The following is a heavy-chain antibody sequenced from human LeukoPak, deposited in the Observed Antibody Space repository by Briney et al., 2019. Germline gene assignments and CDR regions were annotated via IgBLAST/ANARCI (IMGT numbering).Heavy chain of an antibody. V-gene: IGHV4-59*08. CDR2: IYYSGST. D-gene: IGHD2-2*01. CDR3: ARSDCSTSCYTDY. CDR1: GGSISSYY. Sequence: SETLSLTCTVSGGSISSYYWSGIRQPPGKGLEWIGYIYYSGSTNYNPSLKSRVTISVDTSKNQFSLKLSSVTAADTAVYYCARSDCSTSCYTDYWGQGTLVTVSS. J-gene: IGHJ4*02.